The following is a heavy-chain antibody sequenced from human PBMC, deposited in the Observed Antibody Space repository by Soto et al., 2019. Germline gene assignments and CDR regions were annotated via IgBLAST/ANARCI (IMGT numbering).Heavy chain of an antibody. V-gene: IGHV4-39*07. D-gene: IGHD4-17*01. CDR2: INHSGST. CDR1: GGSISSSSYY. J-gene: IGHJ6*02. Sequence: PSETLSLTCTVSGGSISSSSYYWGWIRQPPGKGLEWIGSINHSGSTCYNPSLKSRVTISVDTSKNQFSLKLSSVTAADTAVYYCASIDYGLHYYYGMDVWGQGTTVTVSS. CDR3: ASIDYGLHYYYGMDV.